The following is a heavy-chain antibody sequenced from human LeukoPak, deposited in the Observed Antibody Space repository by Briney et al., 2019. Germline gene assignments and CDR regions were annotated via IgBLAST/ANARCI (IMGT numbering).Heavy chain of an antibody. CDR2: ISAYNGNT. Sequence: ASVKVSCKASGYTFTSYAMNWVRQAPGQGLEWMGWISAYNGNTNYAQKLQGRVTMTTDTSTSTAYMELRSLRSDDTAVYYCARDHPVVVIRPYYYYGMDVWGQGTTVTVSS. CDR1: GYTFTSYA. CDR3: ARDHPVVVIRPYYYYGMDV. V-gene: IGHV1-18*01. J-gene: IGHJ6*02. D-gene: IGHD3-22*01.